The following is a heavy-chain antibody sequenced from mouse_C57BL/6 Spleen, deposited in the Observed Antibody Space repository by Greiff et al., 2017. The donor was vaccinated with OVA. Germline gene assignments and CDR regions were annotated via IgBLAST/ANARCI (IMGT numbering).Heavy chain of an antibody. Sequence: EVHLVESGGGLVKPGGSLKLSCAASGFTFSDYGMHWVRRAPEKGLEWVAYISSGSSTIYYADTVKGRFTISRDNAKNTLFLQMTSLRSEDTAMYYCARGLRYPAWFAYWGQGTLVTVSA. J-gene: IGHJ3*01. D-gene: IGHD1-1*01. V-gene: IGHV5-17*01. CDR1: GFTFSDYG. CDR2: ISSGSSTI. CDR3: ARGLRYPAWFAY.